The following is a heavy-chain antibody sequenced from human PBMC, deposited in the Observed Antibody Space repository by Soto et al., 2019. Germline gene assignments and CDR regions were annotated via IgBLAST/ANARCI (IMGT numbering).Heavy chain of an antibody. Sequence: PGGSLRLSCAASGVTFSSYAMHWVRQATGKGLEWVAVISYDGSNKYYADSVKGRFTISRDNSKNTLYLQMNSLRAEDTAVYYCARGRRLYSSSWYWIDYWGQGTLVTVSS. J-gene: IGHJ4*02. D-gene: IGHD6-13*01. CDR1: GVTFSSYA. CDR3: ARGRRLYSSSWYWIDY. CDR2: ISYDGSNK. V-gene: IGHV3-30-3*01.